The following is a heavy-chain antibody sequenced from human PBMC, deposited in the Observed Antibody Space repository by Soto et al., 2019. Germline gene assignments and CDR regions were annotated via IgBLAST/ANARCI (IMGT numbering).Heavy chain of an antibody. J-gene: IGHJ4*02. CDR2: IYSSGYT. CDR3: ARGRIQLWIFDS. Sequence: TLSLTCNFSGCSVSRGDYYLSWIRQYPGKGLEWIGYIYSSGYTYSNPSLESRVSVSLDTSENQFSLRLTSVTAADAAVYYCARGRIQLWIFDSWGQGTLVTVSS. V-gene: IGHV4-31*03. D-gene: IGHD5-18*01. CDR1: GCSVSRGDYY.